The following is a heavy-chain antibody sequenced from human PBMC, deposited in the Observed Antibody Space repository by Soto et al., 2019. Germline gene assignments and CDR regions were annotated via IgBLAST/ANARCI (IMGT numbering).Heavy chain of an antibody. D-gene: IGHD3-3*01. CDR2: INPNSGGT. V-gene: IGHV1-2*02. J-gene: IGHJ6*02. CDR1: GYIFTGYY. CDR3: ARPLDYDFWSGFPYGMDV. Sequence: GASVQVSCQASGYIFTGYYMHWVGQAPGRGLEWMGWINPNSGGTNYAQKFQGRVTMTRDTSISAAYMELSRLRADDTAVYYCARPLDYDFWSGFPYGMDVWGQGTTVTVSS.